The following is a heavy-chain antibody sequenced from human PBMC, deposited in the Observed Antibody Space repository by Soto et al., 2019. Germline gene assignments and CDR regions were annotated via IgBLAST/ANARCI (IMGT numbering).Heavy chain of an antibody. D-gene: IGHD2-8*01. Sequence: PSETLSLTCAVFGESFSGYHWTWIRQSTGKGLEWIGEINLSGNTNYTPSLKSRVAISIDTTKKQFSLELTSVHVANTAIYYCARVLVTYGGIMVPYNWFDTWGQGNLVTVSS. CDR1: GESFSGYH. CDR2: INLSGNT. V-gene: IGHV4-34*01. J-gene: IGHJ5*02. CDR3: ARVLVTYGGIMVPYNWFDT.